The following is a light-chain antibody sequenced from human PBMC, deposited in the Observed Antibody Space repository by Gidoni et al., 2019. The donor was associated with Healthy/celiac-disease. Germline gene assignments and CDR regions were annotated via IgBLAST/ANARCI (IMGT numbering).Light chain of an antibody. J-gene: IGKJ3*01. Sequence: DIQLTQSPSSLSASVGDRVTITCRASQSISSYLNVYQQKPGKAPKLMIYAASSLQSGVPSRFSGSGSGTDVTLTSSSLQPEDFATYYGQQSYSTPFTFGPGTKVDIK. V-gene: IGKV1-39*01. CDR1: QSISSY. CDR3: QQSYSTPFT. CDR2: AAS.